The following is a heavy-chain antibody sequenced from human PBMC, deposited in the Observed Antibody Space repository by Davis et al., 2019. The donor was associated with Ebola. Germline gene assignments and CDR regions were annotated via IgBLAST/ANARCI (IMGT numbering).Heavy chain of an antibody. CDR2: IKQDGSEK. V-gene: IGHV3-7*04. Sequence: PGGSLRLSCAASGFRFTTYWMTWVRQAPGKGLEWVANIKQDGSEKHYVDSVKGRFTISRDNAKNSVYLQMNSLRAEDTAVYYCARVFLEWLISDGMDVWGQGTTVTVSS. J-gene: IGHJ6*02. CDR3: ARVFLEWLISDGMDV. CDR1: GFRFTTYW. D-gene: IGHD3-3*01.